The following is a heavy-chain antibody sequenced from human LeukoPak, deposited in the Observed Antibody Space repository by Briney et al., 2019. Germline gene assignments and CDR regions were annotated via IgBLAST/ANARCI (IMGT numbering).Heavy chain of an antibody. CDR2: IYYSGST. Sequence: PSQTLSLTCTVSGGSISSSSYYWGWIRQPPGKGLEWIGSIYYSGSTYYNPSLKSRVTISVDTSKNQFSLKLSSVTAADTAVYYCARPGGHYDILTGYNEVDYWGQGTLVTVSS. V-gene: IGHV4-39*01. CDR3: ARPGGHYDILTGYNEVDY. D-gene: IGHD3-9*01. J-gene: IGHJ4*02. CDR1: GGSISSSSYY.